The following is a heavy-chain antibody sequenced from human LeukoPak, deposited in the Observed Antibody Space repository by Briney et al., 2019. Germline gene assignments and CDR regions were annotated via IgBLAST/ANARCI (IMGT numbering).Heavy chain of an antibody. J-gene: IGHJ6*03. CDR1: GFTFSSYG. Sequence: GRSLRLSCAASGFTFSSYGMHWVRQAPGKGLEWVAVIWYGGSNKYYADSVKGRFTISRDNSKNTLYLQMNSLRAEDTAVYYCAKGGYCSSTSCYGYYCYMDVWGKGTTVTVSS. CDR2: IWYGGSNK. D-gene: IGHD2-2*03. V-gene: IGHV3-30*18. CDR3: AKGGYCSSTSCYGYYCYMDV.